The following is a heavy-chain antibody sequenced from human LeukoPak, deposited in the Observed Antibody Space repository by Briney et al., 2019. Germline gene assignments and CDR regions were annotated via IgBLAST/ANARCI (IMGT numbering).Heavy chain of an antibody. V-gene: IGHV3-7*01. CDR1: GLTFSSYW. D-gene: IGHD3-3*01. Sequence: PGGSLRLSCAASGLTFSSYWMSWVRQAPGKGLEWVANIKQDGSEKYYVDSVKGRFTISRDNAKNSLYLQMDSLRAEDTAVYYCAREYFDFWSGYRYYFDFWGQGTLVTVSS. CDR3: AREYFDFWSGYRYYFDF. CDR2: IKQDGSEK. J-gene: IGHJ4*02.